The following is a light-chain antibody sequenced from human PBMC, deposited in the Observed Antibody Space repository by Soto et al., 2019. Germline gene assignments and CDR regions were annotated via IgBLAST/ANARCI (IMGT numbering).Light chain of an antibody. Sequence: DIQMTQSPSALSASVGDRVTINCRASQNINNWLAWYQQKPGKAPKLLIYRASTLESGVPSRFRGSGSGTEFTLTISSLQPGDFATYYCQQYNSISLLTFGGGTKVDI. CDR1: QNINNW. V-gene: IGKV1-5*03. CDR2: RAS. J-gene: IGKJ4*01. CDR3: QQYNSISLLT.